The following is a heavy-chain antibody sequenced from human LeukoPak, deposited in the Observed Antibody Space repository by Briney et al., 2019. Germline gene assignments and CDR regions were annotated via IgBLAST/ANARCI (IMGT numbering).Heavy chain of an antibody. CDR3: TRDQRKYCSRTTCFVFDI. J-gene: IGHJ3*02. CDR1: RFTFSSYS. CDR2: ISGTGLTT. D-gene: IGHD2-2*01. Sequence: GGSLRLSCAASRFTFSSYSMSWVRQAPGKGLEWVSAISGTGLTTYYAHSVKGRFAVSRDNSKKTLYLQLNSLRAEDTAVYYCTRDQRKYCSRTTCFVFDIWGQGTVVSVSS. V-gene: IGHV3-23*01.